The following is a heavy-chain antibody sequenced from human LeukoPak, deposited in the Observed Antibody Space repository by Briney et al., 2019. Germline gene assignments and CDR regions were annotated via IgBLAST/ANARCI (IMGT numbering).Heavy chain of an antibody. Sequence: GGSLRLSCAASRFTFSTYDMSWVRQAPGKGLEWVSGISGSGGSTYYADSVKGRFTISRDNSKNTLYLQMNSLRAEDTAVYYCAGGGGVGAKYWGQGTLVTVSS. CDR2: ISGSGGST. J-gene: IGHJ4*02. D-gene: IGHD1-26*01. CDR3: AGGGGVGAKY. V-gene: IGHV3-23*01. CDR1: RFTFSTYD.